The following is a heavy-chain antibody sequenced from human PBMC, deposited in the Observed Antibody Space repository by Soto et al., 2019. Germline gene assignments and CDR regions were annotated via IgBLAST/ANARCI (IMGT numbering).Heavy chain of an antibody. CDR2: INAGNGNT. Sequence: PAKPTSEDPRYGITSYARRSPHHAHEQRLEWMGWINAGNGNTKYSQKFQGRVTITRDTSASTAYMELSSLRSEDTAVYYCASSYSNYALIDYYYYGMDVWGQGTTVTVSS. V-gene: IGHV1-3*01. J-gene: IGHJ6*02. CDR1: RYGITSYA. D-gene: IGHD4-4*01. CDR3: ASSYSNYALIDYYYYGMDV.